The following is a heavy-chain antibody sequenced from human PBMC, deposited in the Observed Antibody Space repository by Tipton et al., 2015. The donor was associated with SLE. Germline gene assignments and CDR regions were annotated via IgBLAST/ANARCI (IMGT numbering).Heavy chain of an antibody. J-gene: IGHJ2*01. D-gene: IGHD6-13*01. V-gene: IGHV4-34*01. CDR3: ASRGAAAAPGWYFDL. Sequence: GSLRLSCTVSGGSISSYYWSWIRQPPGKGLEWIGEINHSGSNNYNPSLKSRVTISVDTSKNQFSLKLSPVTAADTAVYYCASRGAAAAPGWYFDLWGRGTLVTVSS. CDR1: GGSISSYY. CDR2: INHSGSN.